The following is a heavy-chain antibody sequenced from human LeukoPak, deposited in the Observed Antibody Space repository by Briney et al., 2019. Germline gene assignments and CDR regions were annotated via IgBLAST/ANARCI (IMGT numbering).Heavy chain of an antibody. CDR2: ISAYNGNT. J-gene: IGHJ4*02. V-gene: IGHV1-18*01. CDR3: ARDDPRIAVAEAAVH. CDR1: GYTFTSYG. Sequence: ASVKVSCKASGYTFTSYGISWVRQAPGQGLEWMGWISAYNGNTNYAQKLQGRVTMTTDTSTNTAYMELRSLRSDDTAVYYCARDDPRIAVAEAAVHWGQGTLVTVSS. D-gene: IGHD6-19*01.